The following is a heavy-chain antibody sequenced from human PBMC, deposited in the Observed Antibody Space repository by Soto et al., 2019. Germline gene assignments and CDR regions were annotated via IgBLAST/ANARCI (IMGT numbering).Heavy chain of an antibody. CDR2: IIPIFGTA. Sequence: QVQLVQSGAEVKKPGSSVKVSCKASGGTFSSYAISWVRQAPGQGLEWMGGIIPIFGTANYAQKFQGRVTITADESTSTAYMELSSLRSEDTAVYYCARGDRDGYKSPAYYYYGMDVWGQGTTVTVSS. J-gene: IGHJ6*02. CDR3: ARGDRDGYKSPAYYYYGMDV. V-gene: IGHV1-69*01. CDR1: GGTFSSYA. D-gene: IGHD5-12*01.